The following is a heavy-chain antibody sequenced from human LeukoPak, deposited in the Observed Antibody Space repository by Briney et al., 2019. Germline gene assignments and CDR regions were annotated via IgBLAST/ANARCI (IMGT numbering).Heavy chain of an antibody. D-gene: IGHD3-22*01. J-gene: IGHJ4*02. CDR2: ISSDGSNK. CDR3: RAATKYLDYYYDY. V-gene: IGHV3-30*03. Sequence: GGSLRLSCAASRFTFSTFGMHWVRQAPGKGREWVAVISSDGSNKYYADSVRGRFTISRDNSKDTLYLQMSSLRIEDTAVYYCRAATKYLDYYYDYWGQGTLVTVSS. CDR1: RFTFSTFG.